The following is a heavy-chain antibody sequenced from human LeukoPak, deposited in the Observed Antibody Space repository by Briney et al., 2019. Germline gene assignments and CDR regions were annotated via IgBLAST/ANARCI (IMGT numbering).Heavy chain of an antibody. CDR2: IYYSGSS. D-gene: IGHD3-3*01. CDR1: DDSISSSSHY. CDR3: ARQPSPWGSGYNFDY. J-gene: IGHJ4*02. V-gene: IGHV4-39*01. Sequence: PSETLSLTCTVSDDSISSSSHYWGWIRQPPGKGLEWIVSIYYSGSSYYNPSLLSRVTICVYTSKNEFSLKLSSVTAADTAVYYCARQPSPWGSGYNFDYWGQGTLVTVSS.